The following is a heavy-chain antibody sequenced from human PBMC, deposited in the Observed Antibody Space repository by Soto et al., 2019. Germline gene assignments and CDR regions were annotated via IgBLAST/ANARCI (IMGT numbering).Heavy chain of an antibody. D-gene: IGHD5-12*01. CDR2: ISYSGTT. CDR1: SGSISSSSYY. Sequence: QLRLQESGPGLVKPSETLSLTCTVSSGSISSSSYYWGWIRQSPGKGLEWIGTISYSGTTYYNPSLKSRVTISVDTSKNQFSLNLSSVTAADTAVYYCARRRGGVVATENWFDPWGQGTLVTVSS. CDR3: ARRRGGVVATENWFDP. V-gene: IGHV4-39*01. J-gene: IGHJ5*02.